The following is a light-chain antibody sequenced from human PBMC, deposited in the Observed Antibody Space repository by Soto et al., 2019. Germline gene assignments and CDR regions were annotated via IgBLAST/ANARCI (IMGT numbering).Light chain of an antibody. V-gene: IGKV3-15*01. J-gene: IGKJ2*01. CDR1: QSISSN. CDR2: DAS. CDR3: QQYNNWPPYT. Sequence: EIVMTQSPATLSVSPGERATLSCRASQSISSNLAWYQQKPGQAPRLLIYDASTRATGIPARFSVSGSGTEFTLTISSLQSEDFAVYYCQQYNNWPPYTFGQGTQLEIK.